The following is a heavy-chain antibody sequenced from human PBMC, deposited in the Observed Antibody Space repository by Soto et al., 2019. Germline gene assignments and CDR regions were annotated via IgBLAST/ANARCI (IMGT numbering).Heavy chain of an antibody. J-gene: IGHJ4*02. CDR2: ITDSGDTT. CDR3: AKGGHYYNGSPVDFDF. CDR1: GFTFKNYG. V-gene: IGHV3-23*01. Sequence: PGGSLRLSCTASGFTFKNYGMNWVRQAPGKGLEWASIITDSGDTTYYADSVKGRFTISRDNSKNTLYLQMNGLRAEDTAVYYCAKGGHYYNGSPVDFDFWGPGTLVTVSS. D-gene: IGHD3-22*01.